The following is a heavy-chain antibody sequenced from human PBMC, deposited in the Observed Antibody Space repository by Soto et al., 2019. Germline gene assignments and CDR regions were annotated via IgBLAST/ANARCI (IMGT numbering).Heavy chain of an antibody. CDR3: ARTAADSKYYYGVDV. V-gene: IGHV1-18*01. CDR2: ISAYNGNT. Sequence: GASVKVSCKASGYTFTSYGISWVRQAPGQGLEWMGWISAYNGNTNYAQKLQGRVTMTTDTSTSTAYMELRSLRSDDTAVYYCARTAADSKYYYGVDVWGQGTTVTVSS. CDR1: GYTFTSYG. J-gene: IGHJ6*02. D-gene: IGHD3-22*01.